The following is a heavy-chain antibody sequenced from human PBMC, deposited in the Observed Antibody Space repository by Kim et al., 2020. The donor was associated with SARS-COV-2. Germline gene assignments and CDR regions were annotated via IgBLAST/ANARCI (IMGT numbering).Heavy chain of an antibody. CDR1: GFTFSSYA. V-gene: IGHV3-23*01. Sequence: GGSLRLSCAASGFTFSSYAMSWVRQAPGKGLEWVSAISGSGGSTYYADSVKGRFTISRDNSKNTLYLQMNSLRAEDTAVYYCTIVVVITDAFDIWGQGTMVTVSS. J-gene: IGHJ3*02. D-gene: IGHD3-22*01. CDR2: ISGSGGST. CDR3: TIVVVITDAFDI.